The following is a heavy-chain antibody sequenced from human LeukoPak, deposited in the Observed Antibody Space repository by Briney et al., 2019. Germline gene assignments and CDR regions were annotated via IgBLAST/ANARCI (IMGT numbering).Heavy chain of an antibody. CDR1: GFTFSNTA. J-gene: IGHJ4*02. CDR3: AKKVTGNGYHPFDY. D-gene: IGHD2-2*03. Sequence: GGSLRLSCAVSGFTFSNTAMSWVRQAPGKGLEWVATLSSGGNTHYADSVQGRFTISRDSSKNMLYLQMNSLGVEDTAMYYCAKKVTGNGYHPFDYRGQGALVTVSS. V-gene: IGHV3-23*01. CDR2: LSSGGNT.